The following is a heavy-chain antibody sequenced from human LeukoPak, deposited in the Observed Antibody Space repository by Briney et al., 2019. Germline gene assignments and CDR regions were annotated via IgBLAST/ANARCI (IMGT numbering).Heavy chain of an antibody. D-gene: IGHD3-9*01. CDR1: GNTLTESA. CDR2: FDPEDGET. J-gene: IGHJ5*02. V-gene: IGHV1-24*01. CDR3: ATRRLDILTGYYRYNWFDP. Sequence: ASVKVSCKVSGNTLTESAVHWVRQAPGKGLEWVGGFDPEDGETIYAQKFQGRVTMTEDTSTDTAYMELSSLRSEDTAVYYCATRRLDILTGYYRYNWFDPWGQGTLVTVSS.